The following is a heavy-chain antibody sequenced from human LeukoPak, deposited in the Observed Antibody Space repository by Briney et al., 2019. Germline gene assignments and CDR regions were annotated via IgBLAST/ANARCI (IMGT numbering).Heavy chain of an antibody. CDR3: ARGRGSYSFDY. V-gene: IGHV3-7*01. J-gene: IGHJ4*02. D-gene: IGHD1-26*01. CDR1: GFTFSSYW. CDR2: IKQDGSEE. Sequence: GGSLRLSCAASGFTFSSYWMSWVRQAPGKGLEWVANIKQDGSEEYYVDSVKGRFTISRDNAKNSLYLQMNSLRAEDTAVYYCARGRGSYSFDYWGQGTLVTVSS.